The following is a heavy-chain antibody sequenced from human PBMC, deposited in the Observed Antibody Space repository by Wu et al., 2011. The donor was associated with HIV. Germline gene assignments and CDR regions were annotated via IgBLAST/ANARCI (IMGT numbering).Heavy chain of an antibody. D-gene: IGHD5-12*01. CDR2: SALTMVT. J-gene: IGHJ3*02. Sequence: VKVSCKASGLQLLPAMVSAGCDRPLDKGLSGWDGSALTMVTQTMHRSSRGRVTMTTDTSTSTAYMELRSLRSDDTAVYYCARGRGYSGYDTEGNALDIWGQGTMVTVSS. CDR3: ARGRGYSGYDTEGNALDI. V-gene: IGHV1-18*01. CDR1: GLQLLPAMV.